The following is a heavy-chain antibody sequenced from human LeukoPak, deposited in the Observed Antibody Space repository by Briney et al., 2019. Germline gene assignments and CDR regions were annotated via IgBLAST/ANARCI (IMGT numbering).Heavy chain of an antibody. J-gene: IGHJ4*02. CDR1: SDYITSYY. CDR3: ARAVSGRFDY. V-gene: IGHV4-59*08. CDR2: ISYSGTP. D-gene: IGHD6-19*01. Sequence: SETLSLTCTVSSDYITSYYWSWIRQPPGKGLEWVGYISYSGTPTYNPSLRGRVTISLDTSKTHFSLRLSSVTAADTAIYYCARAVSGRFDYWGQGTLVTVSS.